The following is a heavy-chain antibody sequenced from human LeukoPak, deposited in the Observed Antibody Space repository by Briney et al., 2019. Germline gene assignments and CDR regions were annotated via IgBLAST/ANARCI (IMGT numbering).Heavy chain of an antibody. CDR1: GFTFSSYG. CDR2: IWYDGSNK. Sequence: PGGSLRLSCAASGFTFSSYGMHWVRQAPGKGLEWVAVIWYDGSNKYYAHSVKGRFTISRDNSKNTLYLHMNSLRAEDTAVYYCAKDGPSYDSSGLEFDYWGQGTLVTVSS. J-gene: IGHJ4*02. D-gene: IGHD3-22*01. V-gene: IGHV3-33*06. CDR3: AKDGPSYDSSGLEFDY.